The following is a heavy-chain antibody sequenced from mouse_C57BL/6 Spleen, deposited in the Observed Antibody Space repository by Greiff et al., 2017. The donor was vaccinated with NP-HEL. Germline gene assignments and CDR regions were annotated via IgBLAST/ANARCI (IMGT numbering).Heavy chain of an antibody. J-gene: IGHJ2*01. CDR2: ISSGGSYT. CDR1: GFTFSSYG. Sequence: EVHLVESGGDLVKPGGSLKLSCAASGFTFSSYGMSWVRQTPDKRLEWVATISSGGSYTYYPDSVKGRFTISRDNAKNTLYLQMSSLKSEDTAMYYCARHGYGSPYYFDYWGQGTTLTVSS. CDR3: ARHGYGSPYYFDY. V-gene: IGHV5-6*01. D-gene: IGHD1-1*01.